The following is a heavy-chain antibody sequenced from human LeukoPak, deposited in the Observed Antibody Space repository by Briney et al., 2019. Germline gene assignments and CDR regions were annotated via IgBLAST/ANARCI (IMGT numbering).Heavy chain of an antibody. CDR3: ARILYDTTGWYNWFDP. V-gene: IGHV4-61*02. CDR2: ISASGST. J-gene: IGHJ5*02. D-gene: IGHD3-22*01. Sequence: SETLSLTCTVSGGSISSGTYYWSWIRQPAGKGLEWIGRISASGSTNYNPSLQSRVTISVDASKNQLSLKLSSVTAADTAVYYCARILYDTTGWYNWFDPWGQGTLVTVSS. CDR1: GGSISSGTYY.